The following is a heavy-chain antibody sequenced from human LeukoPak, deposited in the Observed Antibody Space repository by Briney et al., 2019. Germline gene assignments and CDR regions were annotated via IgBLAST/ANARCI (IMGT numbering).Heavy chain of an antibody. J-gene: IGHJ4*02. V-gene: IGHV3-48*03. CDR2: ISSSGTTI. Sequence: PGGSLRLSCAASGFDFSSYEMNWVRQSPGRGLEWVSFISSSGTTIHYADSVKGRFTVSRDNAKNSLFLQVNSLRAEDTAVYYCARELWFKRLDYWGQGTLVTVSS. D-gene: IGHD3-10*01. CDR1: GFDFSSYE. CDR3: ARELWFKRLDY.